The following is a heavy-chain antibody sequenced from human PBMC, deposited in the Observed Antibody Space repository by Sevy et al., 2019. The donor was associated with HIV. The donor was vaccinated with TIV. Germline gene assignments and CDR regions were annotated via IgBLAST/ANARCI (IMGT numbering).Heavy chain of an antibody. J-gene: IGHJ4*02. CDR2: IKSKTDGGTT. D-gene: IGHD2-15*01. CDR3: TTDPRYCSGGSCYHFDY. Sequence: GGSLRLSCAASGFIFSNAWMSWVRQAPGKGLEWVGRIKSKTDGGTTDYAAPVKGRFTISRDDSKNTPYLQMNSLKTGDTAVYYCTTDPRYCSGGSCYHFDYWGQGTLVTVSS. CDR1: GFIFSNAW. V-gene: IGHV3-15*01.